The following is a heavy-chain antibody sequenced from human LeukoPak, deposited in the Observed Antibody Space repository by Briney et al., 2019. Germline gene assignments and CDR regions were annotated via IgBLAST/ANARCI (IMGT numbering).Heavy chain of an antibody. CDR2: IYYSGST. D-gene: IGHD3-10*01. J-gene: IGHJ4*02. CDR1: GGSISSYY. Sequence: SETRSLTCTVSGGSISSYYWSWIRQPPGKGLEWIGYIYYSGSTNCNPSLKSRVTISVDTSKNQFSLKLSSVTAADTAVYYCARDDYYGSGSYDYWGQGTLVTVSS. CDR3: ARDDYYGSGSYDY. V-gene: IGHV4-59*01.